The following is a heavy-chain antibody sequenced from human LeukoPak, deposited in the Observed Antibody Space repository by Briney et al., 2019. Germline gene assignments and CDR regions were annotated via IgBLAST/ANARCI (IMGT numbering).Heavy chain of an antibody. D-gene: IGHD4-23*01. J-gene: IGHJ5*02. CDR2: MNPNSGNT. CDR1: GYTFTSYD. Sequence: GASVKVSCKASGYTFTSYDINWVRQATGQGLEWMGWMNPNSGNTGYAQKFQGRVTMTRDMSTSTVYMELSSLRSEDTAVYYCARDGDNDYGGNSGLNWFDPWGQGTLVTVSS. V-gene: IGHV1-8*01. CDR3: ARDGDNDYGGNSGLNWFDP.